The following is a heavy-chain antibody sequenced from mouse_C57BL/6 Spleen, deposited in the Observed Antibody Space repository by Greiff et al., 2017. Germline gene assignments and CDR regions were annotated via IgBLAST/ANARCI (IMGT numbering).Heavy chain of an antibody. Sequence: EVKLMESGGGLVKPGGSLKLSCAASGFTFSSYAMSWVRQTPEKRLEWVATISDGGSYTYYPDNVKGRFTISRDNAKNNLYLQMSHLKSEDTAMYYCARLGLFYYFDDWGQGTTLTVSS. D-gene: IGHD6-1*01. CDR1: GFTFSSYA. CDR2: ISDGGSYT. CDR3: ARLGLFYYFDD. J-gene: IGHJ2*01. V-gene: IGHV5-4*03.